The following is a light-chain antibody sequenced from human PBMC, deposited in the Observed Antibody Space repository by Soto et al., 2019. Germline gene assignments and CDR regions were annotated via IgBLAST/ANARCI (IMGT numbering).Light chain of an antibody. CDR2: DAT. CDR1: QSVSSY. V-gene: IGKV3-11*01. CDR3: QQRSNWLT. J-gene: IGKJ5*01. Sequence: EIVLTQSPATLSLSPGERATLSCRASQSVSSYLAWYPQKPGQAPRLLIYDATNRATGIPARFSGSGSGTDFTLTISSLEPEDFAVYYCQQRSNWLTFGQGTRLEIK.